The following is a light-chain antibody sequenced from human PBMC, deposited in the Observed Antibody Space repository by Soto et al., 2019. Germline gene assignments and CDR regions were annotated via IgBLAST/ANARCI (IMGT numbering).Light chain of an antibody. CDR3: LQHYNDPRT. CDR1: QGIRND. V-gene: IGKV1-6*01. CDR2: AAS. Sequence: AIQMTQSPSSLSASVGDRVTIACRASQGIRNDLVWYQQKPGKAPNLLIYAASSLQSGVPSRFSGSGSGTDFTLTISSLQPEDFATYYCLQHYNDPRTFGQGTKVEIK. J-gene: IGKJ1*01.